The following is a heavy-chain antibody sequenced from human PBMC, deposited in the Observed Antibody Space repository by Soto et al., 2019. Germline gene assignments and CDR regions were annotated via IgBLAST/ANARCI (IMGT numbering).Heavy chain of an antibody. D-gene: IGHD2-2*01. V-gene: IGHV1-69*08. CDR1: GGTFSRYS. CDR3: AREDRDRETGLVPAAIDGMDV. CDR2: IIPDFGIA. J-gene: IGHJ6*02. Sequence: QVQLVQSGAEVKKPGSSVKVSCKASGGTFSRYSFTWVRQAPGHGLEWMGRIIPDFGIASYAQKFQGRVTITPDKSTSTAYMELSILRSEDTAVYYCAREDRDRETGLVPAAIDGMDVWGQGTTVTVSS.